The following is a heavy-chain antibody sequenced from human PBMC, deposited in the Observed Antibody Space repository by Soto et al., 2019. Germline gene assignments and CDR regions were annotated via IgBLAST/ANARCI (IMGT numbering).Heavy chain of an antibody. Sequence: GTSVKVSCKASGYSFYNYDINWVRQATGQGLEWMGWMNPNSGNTGYAQKFQGRVTMTRDTSVSTAYMELSSLTSDDTAVYYCARFMVRGVIGPWGQGTPVTVSS. J-gene: IGHJ5*02. CDR1: GYSFYNYD. V-gene: IGHV1-8*01. CDR3: ARFMVRGVIGP. D-gene: IGHD3-10*01. CDR2: MNPNSGNT.